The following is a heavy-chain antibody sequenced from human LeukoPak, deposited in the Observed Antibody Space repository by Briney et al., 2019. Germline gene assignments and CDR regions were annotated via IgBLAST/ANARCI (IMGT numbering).Heavy chain of an antibody. CDR2: IYYSGST. CDR3: ARERYDSSGYETYHFDY. V-gene: IGHV4-31*03. D-gene: IGHD3-22*01. J-gene: IGHJ4*02. Sequence: PSETLSLTCTVSGGSISSGGYYWSWIRQHPGKGLEWIGYIYYSGSTYYNPSLKSRVTISVDTSKNQFSLKLSSVTAADTAVYYCARERYDSSGYETYHFDYWGQGTLVTVSS. CDR1: GGSISSGGYY.